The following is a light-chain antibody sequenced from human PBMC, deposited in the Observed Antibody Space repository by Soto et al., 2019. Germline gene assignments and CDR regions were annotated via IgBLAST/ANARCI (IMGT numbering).Light chain of an antibody. CDR3: SSYTDGNSLVV. J-gene: IGLJ2*01. CDR1: SSDVGGYDY. CDR2: EVD. V-gene: IGLV2-14*01. Sequence: QSALTQPASVSGSPGQSITISCTGTSSDVGGYDYVSWYQQHPAKAPKLIIYEVDNRPSGISNRFSASKSGNTASLTISGLQAEDEADYYCSSYTDGNSLVVFGGGTQLTVL.